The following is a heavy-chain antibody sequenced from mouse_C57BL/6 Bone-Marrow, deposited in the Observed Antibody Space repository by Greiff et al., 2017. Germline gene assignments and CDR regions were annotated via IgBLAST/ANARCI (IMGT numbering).Heavy chain of an antibody. CDR3: ARRRELGAMDY. CDR1: GFTFSSYG. V-gene: IGHV5-6*01. J-gene: IGHJ4*01. CDR2: ISSGGSYT. Sequence: EVQLVESGGDLVKPGGSLKLSCAASGFTFSSYGMSWVRQTPDKRLEWVATISSGGSYTYYPDSVKGRFTISRDNAKNTLYLQMSSLKSEDTAMYYCARRRELGAMDYWGQGTSVTVSS. D-gene: IGHD1-3*01.